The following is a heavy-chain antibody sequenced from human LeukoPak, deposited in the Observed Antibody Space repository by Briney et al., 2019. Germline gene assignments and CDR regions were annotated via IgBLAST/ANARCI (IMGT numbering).Heavy chain of an antibody. CDR1: GGSFSGYY. D-gene: IGHD4/OR15-4a*01. CDR2: INHSGST. J-gene: IGHJ4*02. CDR3: ARHSDYWDFDY. Sequence: PSETLSLTCAVYGGSFSGYYWSWIRQPPGKGLEWIGEINHSGSTNYNPSLKSRVTISVDTSKNQFSLKLSSVTAADTAVYYCARHSDYWDFDYWGQGTLVTVSS. V-gene: IGHV4-34*01.